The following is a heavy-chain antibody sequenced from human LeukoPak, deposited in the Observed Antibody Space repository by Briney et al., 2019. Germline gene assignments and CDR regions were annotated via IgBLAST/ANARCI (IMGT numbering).Heavy chain of an antibody. Sequence: ASVKVSCKASGYSFTSYGISWVRQAPGQGLEWMGWISAYNGNTNYAQKVQGRVTMTTDTSTTTAYMELRSLRFDDTAVYYCARDYDFSGFDPWGQGTLVTVSS. J-gene: IGHJ5*02. D-gene: IGHD3-3*01. V-gene: IGHV1-18*01. CDR3: ARDYDFSGFDP. CDR2: ISAYNGNT. CDR1: GYSFTSYG.